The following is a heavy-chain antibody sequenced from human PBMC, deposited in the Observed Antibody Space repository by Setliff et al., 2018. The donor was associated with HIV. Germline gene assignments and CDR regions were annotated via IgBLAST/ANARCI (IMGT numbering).Heavy chain of an antibody. CDR1: GFIFSSYE. Sequence: PGGSLRLSCAASGFIFSSYEMNWVRQAPGKGLEWVSYINSYGSSTYYADSVKGRFTISRDNAKNSLYLQMNSLRAEDTAVYYCARKGDWGQGTLVTVPQ. J-gene: IGHJ4*02. V-gene: IGHV3-48*03. CDR2: INSYGSST. CDR3: ARKGD.